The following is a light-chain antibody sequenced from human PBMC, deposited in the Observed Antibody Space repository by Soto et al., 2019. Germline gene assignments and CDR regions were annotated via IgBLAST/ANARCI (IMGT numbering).Light chain of an antibody. CDR2: GNN. CDR3: HSYDSILSGVV. V-gene: IGLV1-40*01. Sequence: QSVLTQPPSVSGAPGQRVTISCTGSSSNIGSGYDVHWYQQLPGTAPRLLMSGNNNRPSGVPDRFSGSKSGTSASLAITGLQAEDEADYYCHSYDSILSGVVFGGGTKVTVL. CDR1: SSNIGSGYD. J-gene: IGLJ2*01.